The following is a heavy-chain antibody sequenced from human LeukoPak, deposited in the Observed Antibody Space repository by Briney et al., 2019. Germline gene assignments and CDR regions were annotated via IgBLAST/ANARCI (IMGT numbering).Heavy chain of an antibody. D-gene: IGHD6-19*01. CDR1: GGSISSYY. Sequence: SETLSLTCTVSGGSISSYYWSWTRQPPGKGLEWIGYIYYSGSTNYNPSLKSRVTISVDTSKNQFSLKLSSVTAADTAVYYCARSSIAVAGLDYWGQGTLVTVSS. J-gene: IGHJ4*02. CDR3: ARSSIAVAGLDY. CDR2: IYYSGST. V-gene: IGHV4-59*01.